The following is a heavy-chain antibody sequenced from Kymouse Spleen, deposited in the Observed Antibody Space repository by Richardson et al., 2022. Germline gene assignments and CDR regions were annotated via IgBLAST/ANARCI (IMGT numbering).Heavy chain of an antibody. CDR1: GGSISSSNW. J-gene: IGHJ6*02. V-gene: IGHV4-4*02. Sequence: QVQLQESGPGLVKPSGTLSLTCAVSGGSISSSNWWSWVRQPPGKGLEWIGEIYHSGSTNYNPSLKSRVTISVDKSKNQFSLKLSSVTAADTAVYYCAREDNWNYGDYYYYGMDVWGQGTTVTVSS. D-gene: IGHD1-7*01. CDR3: AREDNWNYGDYYYYGMDV. CDR2: IYHSGST.